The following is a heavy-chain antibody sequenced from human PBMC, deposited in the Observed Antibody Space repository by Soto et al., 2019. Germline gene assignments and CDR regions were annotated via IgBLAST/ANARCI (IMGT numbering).Heavy chain of an antibody. CDR3: ARGSGGSYGPFDY. D-gene: IGHD5-18*01. V-gene: IGHV4-34*01. Sequence: QEQLQQWGAGLLKPSETLSLTCAVYDGSFSGYYWSWIRQPPGKGLEWIGEINHSGSTNYNPSLKSRLTISVDTSKNQFSLTLSSVTAADTAIYYCARGSGGSYGPFDYWGQGTLVTVSS. J-gene: IGHJ4*02. CDR2: INHSGST. CDR1: DGSFSGYY.